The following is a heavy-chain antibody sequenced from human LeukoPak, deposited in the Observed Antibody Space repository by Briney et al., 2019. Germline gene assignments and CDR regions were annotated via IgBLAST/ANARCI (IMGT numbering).Heavy chain of an antibody. CDR2: INHSGST. Sequence: SETLSLTCAVYGGSFSGYYWSWIRQPPGKGLEWIGEINHSGSTNYNPSLKSRVTISVDTSKNQFSLKLSSVTAADTAVYYCARHGPAAHQTHTFDYWGQGTLVTVSS. CDR1: GGSFSGYY. J-gene: IGHJ4*02. CDR3: ARHGPAAHQTHTFDY. V-gene: IGHV4-34*01. D-gene: IGHD2-2*01.